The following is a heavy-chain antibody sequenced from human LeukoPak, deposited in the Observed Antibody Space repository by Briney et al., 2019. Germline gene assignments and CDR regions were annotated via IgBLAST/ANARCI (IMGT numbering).Heavy chain of an antibody. CDR1: GGSTSSYY. J-gene: IGHJ4*02. Sequence: SETLSLTCTVSGGSTSSYYWSWIRQPPGKGLEWIGYIFHSGDTNYNPSLKSRVTISADTSKNQFSLRLSSVTAADTAVYYCARGGNSGIWAYYVDYWGQGTLVTVSS. CDR2: IFHSGDT. V-gene: IGHV4-59*01. D-gene: IGHD3-10*01. CDR3: ARGGNSGIWAYYVDY.